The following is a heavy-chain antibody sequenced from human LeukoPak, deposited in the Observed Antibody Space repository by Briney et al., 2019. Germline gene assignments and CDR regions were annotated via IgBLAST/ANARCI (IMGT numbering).Heavy chain of an antibody. V-gene: IGHV1-46*01. CDR3: ARDFPARVVPAAPEY. D-gene: IGHD2-2*01. CDR2: INPSGGST. J-gene: IGHJ4*02. Sequence: ASVKVSCKASGGTFSSYAISWVRQAPGQGLEWMGIINPSGGSTSYAQKFQGRVTMTRDTSTSTVYMELSSLRSEDTAVYYCARDFPARVVPAAPEYWGQGTLVTVSS. CDR1: GGTFSSYA.